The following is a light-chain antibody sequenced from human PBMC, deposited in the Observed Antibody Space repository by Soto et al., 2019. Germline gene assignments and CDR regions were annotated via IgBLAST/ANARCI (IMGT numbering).Light chain of an antibody. V-gene: IGKV3-20*01. Sequence: ESVLTPSPGTLSLSPGERATLSCRASQSISSSYLAWYQQKPGQAPRLLVYGASSRATGIPDRFSGSGSGTDFTLTISRLEPEDFALYYCQQYSSTFWTFGQGTKVDIK. CDR3: QQYSSTFWT. J-gene: IGKJ1*01. CDR1: QSISSSY. CDR2: GAS.